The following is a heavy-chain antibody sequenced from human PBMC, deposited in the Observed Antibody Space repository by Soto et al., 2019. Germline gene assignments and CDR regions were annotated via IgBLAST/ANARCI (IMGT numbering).Heavy chain of an antibody. Sequence: SETLSLTCTVAGGSISSYYWSWIRQPPGKGLEWIGYIYYSGSTNYNPSLKSRVTISIDTSKNQFSLKLSSVTAADTAVYYCGRARRGYLDLLGQGTLVTVSS. CDR1: GGSISSYY. CDR2: IYYSGST. V-gene: IGHV4-59*01. CDR3: GRARRGYLDL. J-gene: IGHJ4*02.